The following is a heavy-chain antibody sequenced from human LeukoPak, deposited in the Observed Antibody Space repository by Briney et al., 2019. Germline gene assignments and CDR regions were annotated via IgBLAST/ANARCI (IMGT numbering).Heavy chain of an antibody. Sequence: SGPTLVKPTQTLTLTCTFSGFSLSTSGVGVGWIRQPPGKALEWLALLYWDDDKRYSPSLKSRLTITKDTSKNQVVLTMTNMDPVDTATYYWAHRPKPYYFDYWGQGTLVTVSS. CDR2: LYWDDDK. J-gene: IGHJ4*02. CDR1: GFSLSTSGVG. CDR3: AHRPKPYYFDY. V-gene: IGHV2-5*02.